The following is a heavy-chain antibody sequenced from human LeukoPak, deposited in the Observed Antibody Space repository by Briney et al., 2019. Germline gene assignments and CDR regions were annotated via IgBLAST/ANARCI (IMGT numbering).Heavy chain of an antibody. CDR2: ISYDGSNK. Sequence: GGSLRLSCAASGFAFSSYGMHWVRQAPGKGLEWVAVISYDGSNKYNAYSVKGRFTISRDNSKNTLYLQMNSLRAEDTAVYYCAKVRYSSSHYYGMDVWGQGTTVTVSS. CDR1: GFAFSSYG. J-gene: IGHJ6*02. V-gene: IGHV3-30*18. D-gene: IGHD6-13*01. CDR3: AKVRYSSSHYYGMDV.